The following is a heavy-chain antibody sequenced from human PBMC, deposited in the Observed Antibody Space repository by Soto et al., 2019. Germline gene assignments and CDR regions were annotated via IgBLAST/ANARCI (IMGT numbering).Heavy chain of an antibody. D-gene: IGHD1-1*01. J-gene: IGHJ6*02. CDR1: GFTLTSYG. CDR2: IGRGGDT. CDR3: AKDGTTTGTHYYTMDV. V-gene: IGHV3-23*01. Sequence: GGSLRLSCEVSGFTLTSYGMNWVRQAPDKGLEWVSTIGRGGDTYYADSVKGRFTISRDNSKNTLFLQMNSLRAEDTALYFCAKDGTTTGTHYYTMDVWGQGTKVTVSS.